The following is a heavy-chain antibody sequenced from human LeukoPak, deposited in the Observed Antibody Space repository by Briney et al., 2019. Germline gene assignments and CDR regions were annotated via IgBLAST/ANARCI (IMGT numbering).Heavy chain of an antibody. D-gene: IGHD5-12*01. Sequence: GGALRLSCAASGFTFSTYGMQLVRQAPGRGLEGASAICGGSGGSTYYADSVKGRFTISRDNSKKTLYLQMNSLRAEDTAVYYCAKDPRWLRLGYFDYWCQGTLVTVSS. CDR3: AKDPRWLRLGYFDY. CDR2: ICGGSGGST. V-gene: IGHV3-23*01. CDR1: GFTFSTYG. J-gene: IGHJ4*02.